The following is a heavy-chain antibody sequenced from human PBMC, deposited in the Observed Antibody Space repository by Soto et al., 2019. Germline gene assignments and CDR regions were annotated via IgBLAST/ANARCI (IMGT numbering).Heavy chain of an antibody. V-gene: IGHV3-23*01. D-gene: IGHD6-13*01. CDR2: ISGSGGST. CDR1: GFTFSNYA. J-gene: IGHJ4*02. CDR3: AKDQGSSWYEIDY. Sequence: EVQLLESGGGLVQPGGSLRLSCAASGFTFSNYAVTWVRQAPGKGLEWVSTISGSGGSTYYADSVKGRFTISRDNSKNTLDLEMNGLRAGGTAVYYCAKDQGSSWYEIDYWGQGTGVTVSS.